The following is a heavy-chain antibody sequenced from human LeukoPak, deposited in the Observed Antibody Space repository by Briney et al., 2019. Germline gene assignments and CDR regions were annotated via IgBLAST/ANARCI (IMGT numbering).Heavy chain of an antibody. D-gene: IGHD4-17*01. V-gene: IGHV4-59*08. Sequence: PSETLSLTCTVSGGSISSYYWSWIRQPPGKGLEWIEYIYYSESTNYNPSLKSRVTISVDTSKNQFSLKLSSVTAADTAVYYCARTITVTNVIDYWGQGTLVTVSS. CDR2: IYYSEST. J-gene: IGHJ4*02. CDR3: ARTITVTNVIDY. CDR1: GGSISSYY.